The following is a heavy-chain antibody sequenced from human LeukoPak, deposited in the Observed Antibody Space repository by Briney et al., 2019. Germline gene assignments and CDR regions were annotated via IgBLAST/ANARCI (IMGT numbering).Heavy chain of an antibody. CDR2: FDPEDGET. CDR1: GYTLTELS. J-gene: IGHJ6*02. Sequence: AASVKVCCKVSGYTLTELSMHWVRLAHGKGLEWMGGFDPEDGETIYAQKFQGRVTMTEDTSTDTAYMELSSLRSEDTAVYYCATASHIVVVTALRGYYYGMDVWGQGTTVTVSS. V-gene: IGHV1-24*01. CDR3: ATASHIVVVTALRGYYYGMDV. D-gene: IGHD2-21*02.